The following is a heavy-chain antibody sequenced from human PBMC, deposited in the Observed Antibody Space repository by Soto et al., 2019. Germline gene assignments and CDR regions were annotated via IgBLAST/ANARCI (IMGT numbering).Heavy chain of an antibody. CDR2: IWYDGSNK. D-gene: IGHD3-22*01. CDR3: AREFYDDSSGGWLGY. J-gene: IGHJ4*02. CDR1: GFTFSSYG. V-gene: IGHV3-33*01. Sequence: QVQLVESGGGVVQPGRSLRLSCAASGFTFSSYGMHWVRQAPGKGLEWVAVIWYDGSNKYYADSVKGRFTISRDISKNTLDLHMNCLRAEDTAVYYCAREFYDDSSGGWLGYWGQGTLVTVSS.